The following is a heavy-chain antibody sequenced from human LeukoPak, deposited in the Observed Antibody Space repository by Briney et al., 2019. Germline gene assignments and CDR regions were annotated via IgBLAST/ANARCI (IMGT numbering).Heavy chain of an antibody. D-gene: IGHD4-17*01. V-gene: IGHV3-13*01. CDR2: IGAAGDT. J-gene: IGHJ3*02. CDR3: VRESNDSGDDDAFDI. Sequence: GGSLRLSCAASGFTFSSHDMHWVRQATGKGLEWVSAIGAAGDTYYPGSVKGRFTISRENAKNSMYLQMNSLRAGDTAVYYYVRESNDSGDDDAFDIWGQGTMVTVSS. CDR1: GFTFSSHD.